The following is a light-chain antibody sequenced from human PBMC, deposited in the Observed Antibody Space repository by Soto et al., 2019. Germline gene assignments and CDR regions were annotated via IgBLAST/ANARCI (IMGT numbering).Light chain of an antibody. V-gene: IGKV3D-15*01. CDR3: QQYNNWPAIT. CDR1: QSVRSN. CDR2: GAS. J-gene: IGKJ5*01. Sequence: EIVMTQSPATLSVSPGERATLSCRASQSVRSNFAWYQQKPGQAPRLLIYGASTRATGIPARFSGSGSGTEFTLTISSLQSEDFAVYYCQQYNNWPAITFGQGTRLEIK.